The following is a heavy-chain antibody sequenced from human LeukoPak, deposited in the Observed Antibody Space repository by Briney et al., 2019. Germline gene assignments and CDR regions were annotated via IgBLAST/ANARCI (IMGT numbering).Heavy chain of an antibody. CDR1: GFTFSSYW. J-gene: IGHJ4*02. V-gene: IGHV3-7*01. D-gene: IGHD1-14*01. CDR3: ARDRPEEVAGIDY. CDR2: IKQDGSEK. Sequence: PGGSLRLSCAASGFTFSSYWMSWVRQAPGKGLEWVANIKQDGSEKYYVDSVKGRFTISRDNAKNSLYLQMNSLRAEDTAVYCCARDRPEEVAGIDYWGQGTLVTVSS.